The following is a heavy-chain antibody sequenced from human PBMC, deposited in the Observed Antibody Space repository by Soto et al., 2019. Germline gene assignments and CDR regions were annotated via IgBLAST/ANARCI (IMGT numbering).Heavy chain of an antibody. J-gene: IGHJ4*02. Sequence: EVQLVESGGSLVQPGGSLRLSCAASGFTFSEHYMDWVGQAPGKGLEWVGRTRNKANSYTTEYAASVKGRFTISRDDSKNSLYLQMNSLKTEDTAVYYCAREPGYYHDSSAESRYFDYWGPGTLVTVSS. D-gene: IGHD3-22*01. CDR1: GFTFSEHY. CDR2: TRNKANSYTT. V-gene: IGHV3-72*01. CDR3: AREPGYYHDSSAESRYFDY.